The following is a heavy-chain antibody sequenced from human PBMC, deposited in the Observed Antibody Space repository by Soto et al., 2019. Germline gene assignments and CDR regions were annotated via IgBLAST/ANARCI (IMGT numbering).Heavy chain of an antibody. CDR1: GGSVSSGDYF. V-gene: IGHV4-61*08. CDR2: IYYSGST. D-gene: IGHD3-10*01. CDR3: ARSPKYYYYCCDR. J-gene: IGHJ6*02. Sequence: SETLSLTCTVSGGSVSSGDYFWSWLRQSPGKRLEWIAYIYYSGSTNYNPSLKSRATISVDTSKSQVSLTLTSMTAADAALYSGARSPKYYYYCCDRCGQETALTVSS.